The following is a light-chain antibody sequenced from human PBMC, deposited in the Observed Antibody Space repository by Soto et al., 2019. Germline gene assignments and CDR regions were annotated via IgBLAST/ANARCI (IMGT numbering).Light chain of an antibody. CDR3: QSYDSSLSGVI. CDR1: SSNIGAHYD. CDR2: GNI. V-gene: IGLV1-40*01. Sequence: QSVLTQPPSVSGAPGQRVTISCTGSSSNIGAHYDVHWYQQFPGTAPKVLIYGNINRPSGVPDRFSGSKSGTSASLAITGLQAEDEADYYCQSYDSSLSGVIFGGGTKVTVL. J-gene: IGLJ2*01.